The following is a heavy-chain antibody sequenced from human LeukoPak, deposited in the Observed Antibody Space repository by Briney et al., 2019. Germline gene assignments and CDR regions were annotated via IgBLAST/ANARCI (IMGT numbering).Heavy chain of an antibody. V-gene: IGHV4-4*07. CDR3: ARGEYSGLTYYYHIDV. CDR2: IYGSGNT. CDR1: GGSISSYY. D-gene: IGHD1-26*01. J-gene: IGHJ6*03. Sequence: NPSETLSLTCTVSGGSISSYYWTWIRQPAGKGLEWIGRIYGSGNTKYNPSLKSRVTMSVDTSEHQFSLRLNSVTAADTAVYYCARGEYSGLTYYYHIDVWGRGTTVTVSS.